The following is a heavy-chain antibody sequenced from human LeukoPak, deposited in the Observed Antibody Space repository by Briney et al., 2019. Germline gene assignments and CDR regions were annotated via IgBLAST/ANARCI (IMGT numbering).Heavy chain of an antibody. CDR2: INHSGST. CDR3: ARGYHYDSTGRRAFDI. Sequence: SETLSLTCAVYGGSFSGYYWGWVRQPPGKGREGVGEINHSGSTNYNPSLKSRVTISVDTSKTQFSLNLSSVTAADTAVSYCARGYHYDSTGRRAFDIWGQGTMVTVSS. V-gene: IGHV4-34*01. CDR1: GGSFSGYY. D-gene: IGHD3-22*01. J-gene: IGHJ3*02.